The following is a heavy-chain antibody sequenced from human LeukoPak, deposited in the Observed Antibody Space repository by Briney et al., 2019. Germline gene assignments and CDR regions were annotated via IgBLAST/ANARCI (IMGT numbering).Heavy chain of an antibody. D-gene: IGHD3-10*01. CDR3: ARVRGSYYFDY. V-gene: IGHV3-66*01. CDR2: IYSGNNT. J-gene: IGHJ4*02. CDR1: GFTVSSKY. Sequence: GGSLRLSCAASGFTVSSKYNSWVRQAPGKGPEWVSVIYSGNNTYYVDSVKGRFTISRDNSKNTLYLQMNSLRAEDTAVYYCARVRGSYYFDYWGQGTLVTVSS.